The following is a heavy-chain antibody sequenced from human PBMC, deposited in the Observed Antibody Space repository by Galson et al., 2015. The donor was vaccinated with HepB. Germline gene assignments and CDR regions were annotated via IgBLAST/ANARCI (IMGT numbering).Heavy chain of an antibody. CDR2: ISYEGSNK. Sequence: SLRLSCAASGFTFSSYDMDWVRQAPGRGLEWVAVISYEGSNKYYADSVKGRFTISRDNSKNTLYVQMNSLRAEDTAVYYCARGGYYTRGHYQLCDYWGQGTLVTVSS. V-gene: IGHV3-30*04. D-gene: IGHD3-10*01. CDR3: ARGGYYTRGHYQLCDY. CDR1: GFTFSSYD. J-gene: IGHJ4*02.